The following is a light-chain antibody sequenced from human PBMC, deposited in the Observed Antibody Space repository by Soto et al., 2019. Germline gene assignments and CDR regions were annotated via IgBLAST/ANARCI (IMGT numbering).Light chain of an antibody. V-gene: IGLV1-44*01. J-gene: IGLJ2*01. Sequence: QSMLTQPPSASGTPGQRVTISCSGSSSNIGSNTVNWYQQLPGTAPKLLIYSNNQRPSGVPDRFSGSKSGTSASLAISGLQSEDEADYYCAAWDDSLNGDVVFGGGTKLTVL. CDR3: AAWDDSLNGDVV. CDR1: SSNIGSNT. CDR2: SNN.